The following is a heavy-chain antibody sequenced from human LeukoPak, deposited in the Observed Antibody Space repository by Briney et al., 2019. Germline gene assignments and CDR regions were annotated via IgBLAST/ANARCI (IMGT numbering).Heavy chain of an antibody. CDR3: ARLTGTTGFDY. D-gene: IGHD1-1*01. CDR2: IKQDGSDK. J-gene: IGHJ4*02. Sequence: GGSLRLSCAAPGFPFSGYWMSWVRQAPGKGLEWVANIKQDGSDKYYVDSVKGRFTISRDNAKNSLYLQVNSLRADDTAVYYCARLTGTTGFDYWGQGILVTVSS. CDR1: GFPFSGYW. V-gene: IGHV3-7*01.